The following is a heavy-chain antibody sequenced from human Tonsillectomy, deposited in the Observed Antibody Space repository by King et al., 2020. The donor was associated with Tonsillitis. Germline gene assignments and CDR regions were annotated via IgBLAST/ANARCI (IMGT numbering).Heavy chain of an antibody. V-gene: IGHV3-53*02. D-gene: IGHD3-10*01. CDR3: ATVTGSGNYIYFDY. CDR2: IYSDGST. J-gene: IGHJ4*02. Sequence: VQLVETGGGLIQPGGSRRISCTASGFTVTSIYITWVRQAPGKGLEWVSLIYSDGSTYYADSVKGRFTISRDNSKNTLYLQMNSLRTEDTAVYYCATVTGSGNYIYFDYWGQGTLVTVSS. CDR1: GFTVTSIY.